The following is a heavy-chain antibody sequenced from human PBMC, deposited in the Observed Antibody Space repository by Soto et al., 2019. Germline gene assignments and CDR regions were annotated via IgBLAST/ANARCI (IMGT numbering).Heavy chain of an antibody. V-gene: IGHV4-4*02. CDR1: GDSVSSRFW. CDR2: IYHSGSA. J-gene: IGHJ6*02. Sequence: GTLSLTCAVSGDSVSSRFWWSWVRQSPGKGLEWIGEIYHSGSANYNPSLKSRVTMSVDTSKNQFSLKLSSVTAADTAVYYCARLPVGYCISTSCYGRGYYYYGMDVWGQGTTVTVSS. CDR3: ARLPVGYCISTSCYGRGYYYYGMDV. D-gene: IGHD2-2*01.